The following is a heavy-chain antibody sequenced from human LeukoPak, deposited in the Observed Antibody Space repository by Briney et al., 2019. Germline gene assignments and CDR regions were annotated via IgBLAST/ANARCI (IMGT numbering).Heavy chain of an antibody. CDR1: GFTFSSSA. V-gene: IGHV3-23*01. D-gene: IGHD2-15*01. J-gene: IGHJ4*02. Sequence: GGSLRLSCAASGFTFSSSAMSWVRQAPGKGLEWVSGISGSGGSTYYADSVKGRFTMSRDNSKNTLYLQMNSLRAEDTALYYCAKRMAGYCSGGSCYSAGYWGQGTLVTVSS. CDR3: AKRMAGYCSGGSCYSAGY. CDR2: ISGSGGST.